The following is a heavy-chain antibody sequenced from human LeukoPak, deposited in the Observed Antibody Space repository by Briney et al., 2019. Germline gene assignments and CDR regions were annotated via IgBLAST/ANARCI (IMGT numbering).Heavy chain of an antibody. CDR3: ARGRPYEYDSSGYYRLDD. Sequence: PSETLSLTCVLYGGCLSSYYSSWIWQSPGKGLDWIGEINHSGKTKYNPSLKSRVTISVDTSKNQFSVKLSSVTAADTAVYYCARGRPYEYDSSGYYRLDDWRQGTLVTVSS. J-gene: IGHJ4*02. D-gene: IGHD3-22*01. CDR2: INHSGKT. V-gene: IGHV4-34*01. CDR1: GGCLSSYY.